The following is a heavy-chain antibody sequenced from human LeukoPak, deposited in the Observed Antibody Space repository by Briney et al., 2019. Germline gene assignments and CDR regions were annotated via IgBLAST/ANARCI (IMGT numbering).Heavy chain of an antibody. Sequence: GGSLRLSCAASGFTFSSYAMHWVRQAPGKGLEWVAVIPYDESNKYYADSVKGRFTISRDNSKNTLYLQMNSLRAEDTAVYYCARDRWLQFGPLDYWGQGTLVTVSS. V-gene: IGHV3-30-3*01. D-gene: IGHD5-24*01. CDR1: GFTFSSYA. J-gene: IGHJ4*02. CDR2: IPYDESNK. CDR3: ARDRWLQFGPLDY.